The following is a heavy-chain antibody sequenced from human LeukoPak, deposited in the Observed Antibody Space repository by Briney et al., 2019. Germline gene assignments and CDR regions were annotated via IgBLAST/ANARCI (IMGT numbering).Heavy chain of an antibody. CDR2: IYYSGST. D-gene: IGHD2-2*01. CDR3: ARGVTVADRLVVPGYYYYYYYMDV. Sequence: PSETLSLTCTVSGGSISSSSYYWGWIRQPPGKGLEWIGSIYYSGSTYYNPSLKSRVTISVDTSKNQFSLKLSSVTAADTAVYYCARGVTVADRLVVPGYYYYYYYMDVWGKGTTVTVSS. J-gene: IGHJ6*03. CDR1: GGSISSSSYY. V-gene: IGHV4-39*01.